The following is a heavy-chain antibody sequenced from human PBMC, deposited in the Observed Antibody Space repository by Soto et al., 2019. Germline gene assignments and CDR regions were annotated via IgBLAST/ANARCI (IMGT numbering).Heavy chain of an antibody. CDR1: GFTFSTYG. CDR3: ATDFTPHYMXV. V-gene: IGHV3-33*01. CDR2: IWYDGSNK. Sequence: GGSLRLSCAASGFTFSTYGMHWVRQAPGKGLEWVAIIWYDGSNKYYADSVKGRFTISRDNPKNMLFLQMNDLRAEDTAVYYCATDFTPHYMXVWGTGTRVTVSS. D-gene: IGHD2-21*02. J-gene: IGHJ6*03.